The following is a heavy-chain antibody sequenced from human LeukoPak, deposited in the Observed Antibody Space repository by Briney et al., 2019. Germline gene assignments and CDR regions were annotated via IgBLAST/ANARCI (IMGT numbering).Heavy chain of an antibody. D-gene: IGHD3-10*01. J-gene: IGHJ4*02. CDR1: GGSISSYY. Sequence: PSETLSLTCTVSGGSISSYYWGWIRQPPGKGLEWIGSIYYSGSTYYNPSLKSRVTISVDTSKNQFSLKLSSVTAADTAVYYCARLVRITMVRGSPRFDYWGQGTLVTVSS. V-gene: IGHV4-39*07. CDR2: IYYSGST. CDR3: ARLVRITMVRGSPRFDY.